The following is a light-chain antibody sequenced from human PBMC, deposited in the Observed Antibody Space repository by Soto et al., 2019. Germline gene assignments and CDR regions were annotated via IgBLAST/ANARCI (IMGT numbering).Light chain of an antibody. CDR3: CSYAGSNTWV. J-gene: IGLJ3*02. Sequence: QSVLTQPASVSGSPGQSITISCTGTSGDVGSYNLVSWYQQHPGKAPKLMIYEVSKGPSGVSNRFSGSKSGNTASLTISGLQAEDEADYYCCSYAGSNTWVFGGGTKLTVL. V-gene: IGLV2-23*02. CDR2: EVS. CDR1: SGDVGSYNL.